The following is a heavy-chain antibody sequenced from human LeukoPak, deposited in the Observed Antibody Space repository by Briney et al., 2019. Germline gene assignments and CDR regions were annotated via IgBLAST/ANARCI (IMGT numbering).Heavy chain of an antibody. J-gene: IGHJ3*02. D-gene: IGHD1-7*01. CDR2: IYWDDDK. V-gene: IGHV2-5*02. Sequence: ESGPTLVNPTQTLTLTCTFSGFSLSTSGVGVGWIRRPPGEALEWLALIYWDDDKRYSPSLKTRLTITKDTSKNQVVLTMTNVDPVDTATYYCAHKIPVKTTNVFDIWGQGTVVTVSS. CDR3: AHKIPVKTTNVFDI. CDR1: GFSLSTSGVG.